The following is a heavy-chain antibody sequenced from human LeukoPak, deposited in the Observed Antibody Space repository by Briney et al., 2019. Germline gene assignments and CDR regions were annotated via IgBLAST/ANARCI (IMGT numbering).Heavy chain of an antibody. CDR3: ARASRYCSTTSCYYYYYGMDV. J-gene: IGHJ6*02. D-gene: IGHD2-2*01. CDR2: IYSGGST. CDR1: GFTVTTNY. Sequence: PGGSLRLSCAASGFTVTTNYMSWVRQAPGKGLEWVSVIYSGGSTYYSDSVKGRFTISRDNSMNTLSLQMNSLRAEDTAVYYCARASRYCSTTSCYYYYYGMDVWGQGTTVTVS. V-gene: IGHV3-53*01.